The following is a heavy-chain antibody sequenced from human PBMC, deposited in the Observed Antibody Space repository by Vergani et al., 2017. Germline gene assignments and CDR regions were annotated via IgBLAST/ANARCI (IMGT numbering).Heavy chain of an antibody. CDR3: AKDLKYYDFWSGYYSLVYYYYGIDV. CDR1: GFPFSSYA. D-gene: IGHD3-3*01. J-gene: IGHJ6*02. Sequence: EVQLLESGGGLVQPGGSLRLSWAASGFPFSSYAMSWVRQAPGKGLEGVLAISGSGGSTYYADSGKGRFTISRDHSKNTLYLQMNSLRAEDTAVYYCAKDLKYYDFWSGYYSLVYYYYGIDVWGQGTTVTVSS. V-gene: IGHV3-23*01. CDR2: ISGSGGST.